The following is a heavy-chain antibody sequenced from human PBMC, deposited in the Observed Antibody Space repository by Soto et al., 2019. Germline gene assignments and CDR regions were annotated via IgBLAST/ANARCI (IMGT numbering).Heavy chain of an antibody. CDR2: IIPIFGTA. CDR1: GGTFSSYA. Sequence: SVKVSCKASGGTFSSYAISWVRQAPGQGLEWMGGIIPIFGTANYAQKFQGRVTITADESTSTAYMELSSLRSEDTAVYYCARGAGVTIFGVAHYYYYGMDFWGQGTTVTVSS. J-gene: IGHJ6*02. D-gene: IGHD3-3*01. V-gene: IGHV1-69*13. CDR3: ARGAGVTIFGVAHYYYYGMDF.